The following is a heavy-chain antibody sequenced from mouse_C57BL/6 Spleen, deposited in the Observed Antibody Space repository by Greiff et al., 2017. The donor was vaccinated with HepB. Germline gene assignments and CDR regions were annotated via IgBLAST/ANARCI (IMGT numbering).Heavy chain of an antibody. V-gene: IGHV1-81*01. Sequence: VHLVESGAELARPGASVKLSCKASGYTFTSYGISWVKQRTGQGLEWIGEIYPRSGNTYYNEKFKGKATLTADKSSSTAYMELRSLTSEDSAVYFCAREGGTAGSSLDYWGQGTTLTVSS. D-gene: IGHD1-1*01. CDR2: IYPRSGNT. J-gene: IGHJ2*01. CDR3: AREGGTAGSSLDY. CDR1: GYTFTSYG.